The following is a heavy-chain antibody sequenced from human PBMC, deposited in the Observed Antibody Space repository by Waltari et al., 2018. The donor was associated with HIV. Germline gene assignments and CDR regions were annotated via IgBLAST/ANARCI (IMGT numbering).Heavy chain of an antibody. CDR2: IKSKTDGGTT. D-gene: IGHD3-10*01. J-gene: IGHJ6*02. CDR1: GFTFSNAW. V-gene: IGHV3-15*01. CDR3: TTLVLLGVGMDV. Sequence: EVQLVESGGGLVKPGGSLRLSCAASGFTFSNAWMSWVRQAPGKGLEWVGRIKSKTDGGTTDYAAPVKGRFTISRDDSKNTLYLQMNSLKTVDTAVYYCTTLVLLGVGMDVWGQGTTVTVSS.